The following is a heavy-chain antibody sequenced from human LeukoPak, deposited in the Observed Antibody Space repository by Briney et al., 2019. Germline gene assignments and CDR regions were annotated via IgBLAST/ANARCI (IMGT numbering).Heavy chain of an antibody. CDR1: GFTFSDYA. Sequence: GGSLRLSCVAPGFTFSDYAMSWVRQAPGKGLEWVSAISGTAGRTYYVGSVKGRFTVSRDNSKNTLYLQMNSLRAEDTAVYYCAKTRPLDSSSWSHGDYWGQGTLVTVSS. CDR3: AKTRPLDSSSWSHGDY. V-gene: IGHV3-23*01. J-gene: IGHJ4*02. D-gene: IGHD6-13*01. CDR2: ISGTAGRT.